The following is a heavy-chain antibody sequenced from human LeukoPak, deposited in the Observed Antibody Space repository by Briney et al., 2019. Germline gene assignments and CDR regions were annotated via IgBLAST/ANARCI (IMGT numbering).Heavy chain of an antibody. J-gene: IGHJ4*02. CDR3: ARDQVDYDIPDHFDY. V-gene: IGHV4-30-2*01. D-gene: IGHD3-22*01. CDR1: GGSISSGGYS. CDR2: ISQSGNS. Sequence: PSETLSLTCAVSGGSISSGGYSWSWIRQPPGKGLEWIGYISQSGNSYFTPSLKSRATISVDRSKNQFSLTLISVTAADTAVYYCARDQVDYDIPDHFDYWGKGTLVAVSS.